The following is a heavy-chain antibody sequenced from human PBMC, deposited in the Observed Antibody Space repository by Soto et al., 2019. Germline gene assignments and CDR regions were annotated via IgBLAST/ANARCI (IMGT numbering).Heavy chain of an antibody. CDR1: GYTFTSYG. J-gene: IGHJ5*02. Sequence: QVQLVQSGAEVKKPGASVKVSCKASGYTFTSYGISWVRQAPGQGLEWMGWISAYNGNTNYAQKLQGRVTMTADTSTSTAYRELRSLRSDDTAVCFWARAAPCNWFDPWGQGTLVTVSS. CDR2: ISAYNGNT. V-gene: IGHV1-18*01. CDR3: ARAAPCNWFDP.